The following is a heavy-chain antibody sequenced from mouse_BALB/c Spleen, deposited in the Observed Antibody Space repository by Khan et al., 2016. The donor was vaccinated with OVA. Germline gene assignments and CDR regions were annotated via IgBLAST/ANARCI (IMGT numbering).Heavy chain of an antibody. D-gene: IGHD4-1*01. CDR1: GFTFSDYY. CDR3: ARDGGTGPLFAY. CDR2: FSDGGGYT. J-gene: IGHJ3*01. V-gene: IGHV5-4*02. Sequence: EVELVESGGGLVKPGGSLKLSCAATGFTFSDYYMYWVRQPPEKRLQWVATFSDGGGYTYYPDSVKGRFTISRDNAKNNLYLQMSSLKSEDTAMYYCARDGGTGPLFAYWGQGTLVTVSA.